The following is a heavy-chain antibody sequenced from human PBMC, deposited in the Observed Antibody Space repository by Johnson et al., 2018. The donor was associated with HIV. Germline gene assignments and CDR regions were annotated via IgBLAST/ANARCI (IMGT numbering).Heavy chain of an antibody. D-gene: IGHD6-19*01. V-gene: IGHV3-20*04. Sequence: EQLVESGGGVVRPGGSLRLSCAASGFTFDDYGMSWVRQAPGKGLEWVSGASGSGGTTSYADSVKGRFTISRDNARDTLYLQMHRLRAEDTAVYYCARISGWYSPAFDIWGQGTMVTVSS. CDR1: GFTFDDYG. CDR2: ASGSGGTT. CDR3: ARISGWYSPAFDI. J-gene: IGHJ3*02.